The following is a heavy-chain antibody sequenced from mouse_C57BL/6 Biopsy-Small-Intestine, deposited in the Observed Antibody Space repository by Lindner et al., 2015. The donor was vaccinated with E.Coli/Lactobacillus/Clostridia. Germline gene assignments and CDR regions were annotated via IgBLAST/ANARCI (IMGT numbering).Heavy chain of an antibody. Sequence: VQLQESGPELVNPGASVRMSCKASGYTFTNYVMHWVKQKPGQGLEWIGYINPYNDGTKYNEKFKGKATLTSDKSSSTVYMELSSLTSEDSAVYYCARREYSYSNYGFAYWGQGTLVTVSA. V-gene: IGHV1-14*01. D-gene: IGHD2-5*01. CDR2: INPYNDGT. CDR1: GYTFTNYV. J-gene: IGHJ3*01. CDR3: ARREYSYSNYGFAY.